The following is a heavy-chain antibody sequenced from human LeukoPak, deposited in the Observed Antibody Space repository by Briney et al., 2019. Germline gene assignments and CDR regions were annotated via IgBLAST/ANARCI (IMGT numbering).Heavy chain of an antibody. CDR1: GFTFSSYG. CDR3: ANGDALTTVPLMFDY. J-gene: IGHJ4*02. CDR2: ISYDGSNK. Sequence: PGGSLRLSCAASGFTFSSYGMHWVRQAPGKGLEWVAVISYDGSNKYYADSVKGRFTISRDNSKNTLYLQMNSLRAEDTAVYYCANGDALTTVPLMFDYWGQGTLVTVSS. D-gene: IGHD4-17*01. V-gene: IGHV3-30*18.